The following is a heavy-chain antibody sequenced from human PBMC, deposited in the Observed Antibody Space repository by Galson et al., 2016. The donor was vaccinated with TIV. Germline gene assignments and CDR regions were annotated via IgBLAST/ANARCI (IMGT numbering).Heavy chain of an antibody. CDR1: GFTFSSYG. CDR2: IWYDGSKE. J-gene: IGHJ5*02. D-gene: IGHD2-2*01. V-gene: IGHV3-33*01. Sequence: SLRLSCAASGFTFSSYGMHWVRQAPGKGLEWVAVIWYDGSKENYAESVKGRFTISRDNSKNTLYLQMNSLRVEDTAVYFCARVRFCGKTSCHHYFDTWGQGTLVTVSS. CDR3: ARVRFCGKTSCHHYFDT.